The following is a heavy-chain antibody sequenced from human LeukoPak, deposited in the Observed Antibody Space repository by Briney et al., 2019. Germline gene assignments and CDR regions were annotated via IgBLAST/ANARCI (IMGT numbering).Heavy chain of an antibody. CDR1: GFTFSSHG. V-gene: IGHV3-23*01. D-gene: IGHD4-17*01. CDR2: ITNSGGIT. Sequence: VGSLRLSCAASGFTFSSHGMNWVRQAPGKGLEWVSGITNSGGITYYADSVKGRFTISRDNSKNTLYLQMNSLRAEDTAIYYCAKTTAFDYWGQGTLVTVSS. CDR3: AKTTAFDY. J-gene: IGHJ4*02.